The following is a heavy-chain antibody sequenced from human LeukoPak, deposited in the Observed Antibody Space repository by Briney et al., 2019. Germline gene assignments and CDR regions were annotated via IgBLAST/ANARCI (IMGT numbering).Heavy chain of an antibody. CDR1: GFTFSSYA. Sequence: GGSLRLSCAASGFTFSSYAMSWVRQAPGKGLEWVSAISGSGGSTYYADSVKGRFTISRDNSKNTLYLQMNSLRAEDTAVYYCAKDGLADSNKLYYFDYWGQGTLVTVSP. D-gene: IGHD6-13*01. V-gene: IGHV3-23*01. J-gene: IGHJ4*02. CDR3: AKDGLADSNKLYYFDY. CDR2: ISGSGGST.